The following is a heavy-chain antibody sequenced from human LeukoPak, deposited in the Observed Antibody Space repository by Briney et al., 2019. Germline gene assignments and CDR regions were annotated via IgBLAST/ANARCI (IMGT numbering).Heavy chain of an antibody. J-gene: IGHJ6*03. CDR2: IKQDGSEK. V-gene: IGHV3-7*01. D-gene: IGHD3-9*01. CDR1: GFIFSDYW. CDR3: ARPGGSRDKRNYDILTGYYQYYYYYMDV. Sequence: GGSLRLSCAASGFIFSDYWMSWVRRAPGKGLEWVANIKQDGSEKYYVDSVKGRFTISRDNAKNSLYLQMNSLRAEDTAVYYCARPGGSRDKRNYDILTGYYQYYYYYMDVWGKGTTVTVSS.